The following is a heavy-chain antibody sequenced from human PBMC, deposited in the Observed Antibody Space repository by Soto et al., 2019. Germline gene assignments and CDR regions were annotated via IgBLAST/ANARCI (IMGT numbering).Heavy chain of an antibody. V-gene: IGHV3-74*01. CDR1: GFTLSHYW. Sequence: HPGGSLRLSCAASGFTLSHYWMHWVRQVPGRGLVWVSRLKYDGTTTSYADSVKGRFTISRDNAKNTVYLQMSSLRAEDTATYYCVRSNSGYFDYWGQGTVVTVSS. CDR2: LKYDGTTT. D-gene: IGHD1-7*01. CDR3: VRSNSGYFDY. J-gene: IGHJ4*02.